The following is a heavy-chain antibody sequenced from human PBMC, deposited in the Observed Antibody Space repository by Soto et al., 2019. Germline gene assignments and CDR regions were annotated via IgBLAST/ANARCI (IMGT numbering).Heavy chain of an antibody. J-gene: IGHJ6*02. Sequence: GXAVKVSCKASGYPFTSYGIIWVRQAPGQGLEWMGWISAYNGNTNYAQKLQCRVTMTTDTSTSTAYMELRSLRSDDTAVYYCARGGITGNGPLGYYYYGMDVWGQGTTVTVSS. CDR3: ARGGITGNGPLGYYYYGMDV. CDR1: GYPFTSYG. CDR2: ISAYNGNT. D-gene: IGHD1-20*01. V-gene: IGHV1-18*04.